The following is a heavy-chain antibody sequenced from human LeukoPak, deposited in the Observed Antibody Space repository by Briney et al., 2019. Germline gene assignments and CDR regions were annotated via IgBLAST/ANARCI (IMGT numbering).Heavy chain of an antibody. CDR2: INPNSGAT. D-gene: IGHD5-12*01. CDR1: GYTFTVHH. Sequence: GASVKVSCKASGYTFTVHHIHWARQAPGQGLEWTGWINPNSGATNYAQRFQGRVTMTRDTSISTAYMELSRLTSDDTAIYYCARDHSAYPTHQDYWGQGTLVTVSS. J-gene: IGHJ4*02. CDR3: ARDHSAYPTHQDY. V-gene: IGHV1-2*02.